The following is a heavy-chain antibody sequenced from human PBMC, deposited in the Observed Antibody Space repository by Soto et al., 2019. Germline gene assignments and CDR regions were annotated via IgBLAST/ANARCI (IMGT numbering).Heavy chain of an antibody. V-gene: IGHV3-23*01. Sequence: GGSLRLSCAASGFTFSSYAMSWVRQAPGKGLEWVSAISGSGGSTYYADSVKGRFTISRDNSKNTLYLQMNSLRAEDTAVYYCAKWGHIVGANQDAFDIWGQGTMVTVSS. CDR1: GFTFSSYA. CDR2: ISGSGGST. D-gene: IGHD1-26*01. J-gene: IGHJ3*02. CDR3: AKWGHIVGANQDAFDI.